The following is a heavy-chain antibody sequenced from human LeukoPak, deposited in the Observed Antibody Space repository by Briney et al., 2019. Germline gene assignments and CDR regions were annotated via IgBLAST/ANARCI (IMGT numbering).Heavy chain of an antibody. D-gene: IGHD3-10*01. CDR3: ARSGFGSGISFDL. CDR2: MNPNSGDT. Sequence: ASVKVSCKASGYTFTSYDINWVRQAPGQGLEWMGWMNPNSGDTGYPQKFQGRVTMTRDTSITTAYMELSSLRSEDTAVYYCARSGFGSGISFDLWGQGTLVTVSS. CDR1: GYTFTSYD. J-gene: IGHJ5*02. V-gene: IGHV1-8*01.